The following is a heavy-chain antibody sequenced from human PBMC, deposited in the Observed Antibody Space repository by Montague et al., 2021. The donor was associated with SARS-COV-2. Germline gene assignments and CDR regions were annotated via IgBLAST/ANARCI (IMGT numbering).Heavy chain of an antibody. D-gene: IGHD2-8*02. CDR2: IYYSGST. CDR1: GGSISSSSYY. CDR3: ARSDLSVIVLVVYATRGGYFDL. Sequence: SETLSLTCTVSGGSISSSSYYWGWIRQPPGKGLEWIGSIYYSGSTYYNPSLKSRVTISVDTSKNQFSLKLSSVTATDTAVYYCARSDLSVIVLVVYATRGGYFDLWGRGTLVTVSS. J-gene: IGHJ2*01. V-gene: IGHV4-39*07.